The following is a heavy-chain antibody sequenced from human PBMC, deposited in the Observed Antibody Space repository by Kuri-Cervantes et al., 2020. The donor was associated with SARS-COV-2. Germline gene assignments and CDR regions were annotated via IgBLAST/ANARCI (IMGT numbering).Heavy chain of an antibody. D-gene: IGHD3-3*01. V-gene: IGHV3-30*02. Sequence: GGSLRLSCSASGFTFSSDGMHWVRQAPGKGLEWVAFIRYDGSNKYYADSVKSRFTISRDNSKNTLYLQMISLRAEDTAVYYCARGFLYYDFWSGWETTEAHDNNYGMDVWGQGTTVTVSS. CDR2: IRYDGSNK. J-gene: IGHJ6*02. CDR1: GFTFSSDG. CDR3: ARGFLYYDFWSGWETTEAHDNNYGMDV.